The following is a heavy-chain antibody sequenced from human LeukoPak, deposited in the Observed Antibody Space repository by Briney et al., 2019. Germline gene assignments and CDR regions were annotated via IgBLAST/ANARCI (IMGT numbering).Heavy chain of an antibody. CDR3: TRDWVIFHYYYMDV. CDR2: IYWNDDK. J-gene: IGHJ6*03. D-gene: IGHD3-22*01. V-gene: IGHV2-5*01. CDR1: GFSLTTSGVG. Sequence: GSGPTLVKPTQTVTLTCTFSGFSLTTSGVGVGWIRQPPRKALEWLALIYWNDDKRYSPSLKSRLTITKDTSKNQVVLTMTNMDPVDTATYYCTRDWVIFHYYYMDVWGKGTTVTVSS.